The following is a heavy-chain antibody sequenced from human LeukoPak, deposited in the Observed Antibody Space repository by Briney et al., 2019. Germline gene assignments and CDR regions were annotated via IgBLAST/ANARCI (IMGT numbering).Heavy chain of an antibody. CDR3: AKDEREYYYDSSVLRSYYFDY. J-gene: IGHJ4*02. CDR1: GFTFSSYA. Sequence: GGSLRLSCAASGFTFSSYAMRWVRQAPGKGLEWVSAISGSGGSTYYADSVKGRFTISRDNSKNTLYLQMNSLRAEDTAVYYCAKDEREYYYDSSVLRSYYFDYWGQGTLVTVSS. D-gene: IGHD3-22*01. V-gene: IGHV3-23*01. CDR2: ISGSGGST.